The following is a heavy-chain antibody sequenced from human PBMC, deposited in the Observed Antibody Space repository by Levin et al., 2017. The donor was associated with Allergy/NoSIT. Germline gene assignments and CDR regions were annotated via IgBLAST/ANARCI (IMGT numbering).Heavy chain of an antibody. J-gene: IGHJ4*02. CDR2: INPNSGGT. CDR3: AREPNDYGDYVSPDFDY. D-gene: IGHD4-17*01. Sequence: GESLKISCKASGYTFTGYYMHWVRQAPGQGLEWMGWINPNSGGTNYAQKFQGRVTMTRDTSISTAYMELSRLRSDDTAVYYCAREPNDYGDYVSPDFDYWGQGTLVTVSS. V-gene: IGHV1-2*02. CDR1: GYTFTGYY.